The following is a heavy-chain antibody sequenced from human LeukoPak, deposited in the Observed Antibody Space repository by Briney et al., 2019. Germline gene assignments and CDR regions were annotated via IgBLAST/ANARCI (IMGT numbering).Heavy chain of an antibody. CDR2: IYYSGST. D-gene: IGHD6-19*01. CDR1: GGSISSYY. CDR3: ARGGGWYDLDY. V-gene: IGHV4-59*08. Sequence: SETLSLTCTVSGGSISSYYWSWIRQPPGKGLEWIGYIYYSGSTNYNPSLKSRVTISVDTSKNQFSLKLSSVTAADTAVYYCARGGGWYDLDYWGQGTLVAVSS. J-gene: IGHJ4*02.